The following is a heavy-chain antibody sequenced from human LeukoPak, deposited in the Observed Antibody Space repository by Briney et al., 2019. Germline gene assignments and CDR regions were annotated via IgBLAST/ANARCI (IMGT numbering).Heavy chain of an antibody. D-gene: IGHD2-2*01. CDR2: INPNTGDT. CDR3: ARADSVPAGDYHYWYMDV. Sequence: ASVKVSCQPSGYTFTGYYMHWERQDPRQGLQWMGWINPNTGDTDYAQKFQGRVTMTRDTSISTVCMELSSLRSDDTAEYYCARADSVPAGDYHYWYMDVWGTGTTVTVSS. CDR1: GYTFTGYY. J-gene: IGHJ6*03. V-gene: IGHV1-2*02.